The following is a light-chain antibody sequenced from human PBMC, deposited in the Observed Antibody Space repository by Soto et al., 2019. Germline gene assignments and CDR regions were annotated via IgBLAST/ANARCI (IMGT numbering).Light chain of an antibody. CDR1: SGHSSYA. V-gene: IGLV4-69*01. CDR3: QTWGSGPVV. J-gene: IGLJ2*01. CDR2: LNSDGSH. Sequence: QPVLTQSPSASASLGASVKLTCTLSSGHSSYAIAWHQQQPEKGPRYLMKLNSDGSHSKGDGIPDRFSGSSSGAERYLSISSLQSEDEADYYCQTWGSGPVVCGGGTKLTVL.